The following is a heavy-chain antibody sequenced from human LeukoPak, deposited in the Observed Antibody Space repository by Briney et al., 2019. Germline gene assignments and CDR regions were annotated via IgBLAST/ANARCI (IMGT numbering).Heavy chain of an antibody. CDR2: INTNTGNP. CDR3: ASALWFGELLSFDY. CDR1: GYTLTSYA. D-gene: IGHD3-10*01. V-gene: IGHV7-4-1*02. J-gene: IGHJ4*02. Sequence: ASVKVSCKASGYTLTSYAMNWVRQAPGQGLEWMGWINTNTGNPTYAQGFTGRFVFSLDTSVSTAYLQISSLKAEDTAVYYCASALWFGELLSFDYWGQGTLVTVSS.